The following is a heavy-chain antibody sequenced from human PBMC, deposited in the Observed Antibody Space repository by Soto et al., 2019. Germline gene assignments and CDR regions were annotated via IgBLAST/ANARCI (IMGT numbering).Heavy chain of an antibody. CDR3: TSDIGGKGAY. J-gene: IGHJ4*02. V-gene: IGHV3-74*01. Sequence: EVQLVESGGGLVQPGGSLRLSCAASGFTFSSYWMHWVRQVPGKGLLWVSRIDEYGSTINYADSVKGRFTISGDNARNTLNLKMNSLRAEDTALYYCTSDIGGKGAYWGPGTLVTVSS. D-gene: IGHD3-10*01. CDR1: GFTFSSYW. CDR2: IDEYGSTI.